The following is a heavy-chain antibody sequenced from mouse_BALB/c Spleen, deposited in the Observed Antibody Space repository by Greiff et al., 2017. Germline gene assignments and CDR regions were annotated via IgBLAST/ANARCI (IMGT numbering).Heavy chain of an antibody. J-gene: IGHJ4*01. CDR1: GYAFTNYL. D-gene: IGHD1-1*01. Sequence: QVQLQQSGAELVRPGTSVKVSCKASGYAFTNYLIEWVKQRPGQGLEWIGVINPGSGGTNYNEKFKGKATLTADKSSSTAYMQLSSLTSDDSAVYFCARWGTTEAMDYWGQGTSVTVSA. CDR2: INPGSGGT. V-gene: IGHV1-54*01. CDR3: ARWGTTEAMDY.